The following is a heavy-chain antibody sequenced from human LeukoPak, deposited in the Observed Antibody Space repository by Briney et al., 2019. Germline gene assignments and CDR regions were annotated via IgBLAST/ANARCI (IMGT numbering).Heavy chain of an antibody. CDR3: TTALAAAL. J-gene: IGHJ4*02. V-gene: IGHV3-15*01. CDR2: IKSKSDCGTT. Sequence: GGSLRLSCAASGFTFSNAWMSWVRQAPGKGLEWVGRIKSKSDCGTTDYAVRGKGRFTISKDDYTHTRDLQMHRLQTDDTAVYYCTTALAAALWGQGTLVAVPS. CDR1: GFTFSNAW. D-gene: IGHD6-13*01.